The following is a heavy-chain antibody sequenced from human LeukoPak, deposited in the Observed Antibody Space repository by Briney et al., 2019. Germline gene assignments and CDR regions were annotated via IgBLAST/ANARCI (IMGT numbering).Heavy chain of an antibody. D-gene: IGHD3-22*01. CDR2: IKQDGSEK. J-gene: IGHJ4*02. V-gene: IGHV3-7*05. CDR1: GFTFSSYW. Sequence: GGSLRLSCAASGFTFSSYWMTWVRQAPGKGQEWVANIKQDGSEKYYVDSVQGRFTISRDNAKNSLYLQMNSLRAEDTAVYYCARDVGYDSSGYYPYYFDYWGQGTLVTVSS. CDR3: ARDVGYDSSGYYPYYFDY.